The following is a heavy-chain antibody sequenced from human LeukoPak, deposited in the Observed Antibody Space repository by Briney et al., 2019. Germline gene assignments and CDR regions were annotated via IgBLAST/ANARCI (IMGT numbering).Heavy chain of an antibody. CDR3: ARTVSNSGYWFDA. CDR2: IYYTGST. D-gene: IGHD4-11*01. V-gene: IGHV4-59*01. Sequence: PSGTLSLTCTVSGGSISTYYWSWIRQSPGKGLEWIGYIYYTGSTYYNPSLKSRVTISLDTSKSQFSLKMSFVTAADTAVYYCARTVSNSGYWFDAWGQGTPVTVSS. J-gene: IGHJ5*02. CDR1: GGSISTYY.